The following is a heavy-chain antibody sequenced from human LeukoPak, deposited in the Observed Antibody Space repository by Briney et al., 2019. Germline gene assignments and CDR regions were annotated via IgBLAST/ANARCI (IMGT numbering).Heavy chain of an antibody. Sequence: GGSLRLSCAASGFTVRSNYMSWVRQAPGKGLERVSVIYSGGGTYYADSVKGRFTFSRDNSKNTLWLQMNSLRVEDTAVYYCARGRYPSGYFDYWGQGTPVTVSS. CDR1: GFTVRSNY. CDR3: ARGRYPSGYFDY. CDR2: IYSGGGT. J-gene: IGHJ4*02. D-gene: IGHD2-2*02. V-gene: IGHV3-53*01.